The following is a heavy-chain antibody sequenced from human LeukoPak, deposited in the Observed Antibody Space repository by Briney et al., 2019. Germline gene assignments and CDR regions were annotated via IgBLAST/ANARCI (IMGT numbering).Heavy chain of an antibody. Sequence: GASVKVSCKASGYTFTSHFMHWMRQAPGQGLEWMGIINPSGGSTSCAQKFQGRLTMTRDMSTSTVYMELSSLRSEDTAVYYCARDDRGWYFGLIDYWGQGTLVTVSS. CDR3: ARDDRGWYFGLIDY. CDR2: INPSGGST. CDR1: GYTFTSHF. V-gene: IGHV1-46*01. D-gene: IGHD3-9*01. J-gene: IGHJ4*02.